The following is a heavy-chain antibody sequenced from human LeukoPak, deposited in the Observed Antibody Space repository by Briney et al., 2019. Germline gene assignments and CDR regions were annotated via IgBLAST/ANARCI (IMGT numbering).Heavy chain of an antibody. J-gene: IGHJ4*02. V-gene: IGHV3-7*01. D-gene: IGHD3-10*01. CDR3: ARENLWFGDRGGLYYFDY. CDR1: GFTFSSYW. Sequence: GGSLRLSCAASGFTFSSYWMSWVRQAPGKGLEWVANIKQDGSEKYYVDSVKGRFTISRDNAKNSLYLQMNSLRAEDTAVYYCARENLWFGDRGGLYYFDYWGQGTLVTVSS. CDR2: IKQDGSEK.